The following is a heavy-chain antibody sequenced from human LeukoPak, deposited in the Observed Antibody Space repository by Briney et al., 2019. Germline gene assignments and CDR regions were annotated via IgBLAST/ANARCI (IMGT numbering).Heavy chain of an antibody. J-gene: IGHJ4*02. V-gene: IGHV1-69*04. CDR2: VIPILGIA. CDR3: ARCDPYSSAFDY. CDR1: GGTFSSYA. Sequence: SVKVSCKASGGTFSSYAISWVRQAPGQGLEWMGRVIPILGIANYAQKFQGRVTITADKSTSTAYMELSSLRSEDTAVYYCARCDPYSSAFDYWGQGTLVTVSS. D-gene: IGHD6-25*01.